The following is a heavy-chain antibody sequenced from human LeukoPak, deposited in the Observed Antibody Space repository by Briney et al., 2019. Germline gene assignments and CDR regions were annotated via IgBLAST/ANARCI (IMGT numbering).Heavy chain of an antibody. D-gene: IGHD6-19*01. V-gene: IGHV4-30-4*08. CDR2: IYYSGST. J-gene: IGHJ4*02. CDR3: ARGGYSSGWSLYYFDY. Sequence: TSQTLSLTCTVSGGSISSGDYYWSWIRQPPGKGLEWIAYIYYSGSTYYNPSLKSRVTISVDTSKNQFSLKLSSVTAADTAVYYCARGGYSSGWSLYYFDYWGQGTLVTVSS. CDR1: GGSISSGDYY.